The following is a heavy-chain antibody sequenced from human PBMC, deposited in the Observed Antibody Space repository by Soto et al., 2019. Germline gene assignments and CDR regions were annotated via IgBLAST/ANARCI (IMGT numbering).Heavy chain of an antibody. CDR3: AKDQRVNPDEDYYYYYMDV. V-gene: IGHV3-23*01. Sequence: GGSLRLSCAASGFTFSSYAMSWVRQAPGKGLEWVSAISGSGGSTYYADSVKGRFTISRDNSKNTLYLQMNSLRAEDTAVYYCAKDQRVNPDEDYYYYYMDVWGKGTTVTVSS. CDR2: ISGSGGST. CDR1: GFTFSSYA. J-gene: IGHJ6*03.